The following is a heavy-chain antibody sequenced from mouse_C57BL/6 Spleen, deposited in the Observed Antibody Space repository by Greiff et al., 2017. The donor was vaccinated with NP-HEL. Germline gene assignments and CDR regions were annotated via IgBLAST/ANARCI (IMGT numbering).Heavy chain of an antibody. CDR3: AREKVYYGSSSYAMDY. CDR1: GYTFTSYT. V-gene: IGHV1-4*01. Sequence: VQLQQSGAELARPGASVKMSCKASGYTFTSYTMHWVKQRPGQGLEWIGYINPSSGYTKYNQKFKDKATLTADKSSSTGYMQLSSLTSEDSAVYYCAREKVYYGSSSYAMDYWGQGTSVTVSS. J-gene: IGHJ4*01. CDR2: INPSSGYT. D-gene: IGHD1-1*01.